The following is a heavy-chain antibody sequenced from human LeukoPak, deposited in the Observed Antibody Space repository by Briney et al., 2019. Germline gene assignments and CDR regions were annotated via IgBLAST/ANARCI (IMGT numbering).Heavy chain of an antibody. V-gene: IGHV4-34*01. D-gene: IGHD3-10*01. CDR2: INHSGST. CDR1: GFTFSNAW. Sequence: GSLRLSCAASGFTFSNAWMSWIRQPPGKGLEWIGEINHSGSTNYNPSLKSRVTISVDTSKNQFSLKLSSVTAADTAVYYCARHPYGSGSYYTLNWFDPWGQGTLVTV. J-gene: IGHJ5*02. CDR3: ARHPYGSGSYYTLNWFDP.